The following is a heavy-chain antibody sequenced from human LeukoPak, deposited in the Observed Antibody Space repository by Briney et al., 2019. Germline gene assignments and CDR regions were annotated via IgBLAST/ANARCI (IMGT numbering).Heavy chain of an antibody. D-gene: IGHD3-3*01. J-gene: IGHJ3*02. CDR3: ARDTYFDFWSGQHDAFDI. CDR1: GGSISGYY. V-gene: IGHV4-34*01. CDR2: INHSGST. Sequence: SETLSLTCAVYGGSISGYYWSWIRQPPGKGLEWIWEINHSGSTNYNPSLKSRVTISVDTSKNQFSLKLSSVTAADTVGYYWARDTYFDFWSGQHDAFDIWGQGTMVTVSS.